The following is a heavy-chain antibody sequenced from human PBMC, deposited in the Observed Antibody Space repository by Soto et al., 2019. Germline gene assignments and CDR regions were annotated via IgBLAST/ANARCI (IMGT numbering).Heavy chain of an antibody. V-gene: IGHV3-21*01. Sequence: EVQLVESGGGLVKPGGSLRLSCAASGFTFSSYSMNWVRQAPGKGLEWVSSISSSSSYIYYADSVKGRFTISRDNAKNSLYLQMNSLRAEDTAVYYCASANYSNLGYYYMDVWGKGTTVTVSS. CDR1: GFTFSSYS. CDR3: ASANYSNLGYYYMDV. D-gene: IGHD4-4*01. J-gene: IGHJ6*03. CDR2: ISSSSSYI.